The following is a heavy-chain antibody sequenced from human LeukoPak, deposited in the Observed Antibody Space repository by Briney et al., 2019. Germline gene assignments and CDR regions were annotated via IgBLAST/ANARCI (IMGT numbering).Heavy chain of an antibody. V-gene: IGHV5-51*01. CDR3: ARSDSSGGARGIQY. D-gene: IGHD2-15*01. CDR1: GYSLTSYW. J-gene: IGHJ1*01. Sequence: GESLKISCKGSGYSLTSYWIGWVRQMPGKGLQCLGTIYPGDSDTRYSPSFQGQVTISVDKSVSTAYLQWSSLKASDTAMYYCARSDSSGGARGIQYWGQGTPVTVSS. CDR2: IYPGDSDT.